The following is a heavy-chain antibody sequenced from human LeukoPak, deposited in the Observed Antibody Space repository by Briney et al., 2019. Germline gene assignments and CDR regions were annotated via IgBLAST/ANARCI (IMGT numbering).Heavy chain of an antibody. J-gene: IGHJ6*03. CDR1: GGSISSYS. CDR3: ARNYVSYGYYYYYYMDV. D-gene: IGHD5-18*01. V-gene: IGHV4-4*09. Sequence: PSETLSLTCTVSGGSISSYSWSWIRQPPGKGLEWIGYIYTSGSTNYSPSLKSRVTISVDTSKNQFSLKLSSVTAADTAVYYCARNYVSYGYYYYYYMDVWGKGTTVTVSS. CDR2: IYTSGST.